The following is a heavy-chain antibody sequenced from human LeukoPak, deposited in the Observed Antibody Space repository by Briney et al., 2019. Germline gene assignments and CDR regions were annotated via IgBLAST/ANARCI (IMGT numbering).Heavy chain of an antibody. CDR1: GGSISSNSYY. Sequence: SETLSLTCTVSGGSISSNSYYWGWIRLPPGKGLEWIGHIYYSGSTYYNPSLKSRATISVVTSKNQLSPHLYSVTAADTAVYYCVRHDGRGGATMGALDSWGQXSLXTVSS. CDR2: IYYSGST. V-gene: IGHV4-39*01. D-gene: IGHD5-12*01. CDR3: VRHDGRGGATMGALDS. J-gene: IGHJ4*02.